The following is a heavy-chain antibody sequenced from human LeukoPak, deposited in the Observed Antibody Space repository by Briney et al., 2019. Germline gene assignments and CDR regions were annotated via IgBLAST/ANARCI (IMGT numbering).Heavy chain of an antibody. V-gene: IGHV4-39*07. D-gene: IGHD2-2*01. CDR2: IYYSGST. CDR1: GGSISSSSYY. CDR3: ARTRRYCSSTSCSRGDAFDI. J-gene: IGHJ3*02. Sequence: SETLSLTCTVSGGSISSSSYYWGWIRQPPGKGLEWIGSIYYSGSTYYNPSLKSRVTISVDTSKNQFSLKLSSVTAADTAVYYCARTRRYCSSTSCSRGDAFDIWGQGTMVTVSS.